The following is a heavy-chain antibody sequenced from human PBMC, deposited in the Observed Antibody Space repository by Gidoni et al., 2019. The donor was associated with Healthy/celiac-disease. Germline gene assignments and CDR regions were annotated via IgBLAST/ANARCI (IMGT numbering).Heavy chain of an antibody. J-gene: IGHJ4*02. Sequence: QVQLVESGGGVVQPGRSLRLSCAASGITVSSYGMHWVRQSPGHALEWVAVISYDVSNKYYADSVNGRFTISRDNSKNTLYLQMNSLRAEDTAVYYCAKDLAWGDYDDSSGYPDYWGQGTLVTVSS. CDR1: GITVSSYG. CDR3: AKDLAWGDYDDSSGYPDY. D-gene: IGHD3-22*01. V-gene: IGHV3-30*18. CDR2: ISYDVSNK.